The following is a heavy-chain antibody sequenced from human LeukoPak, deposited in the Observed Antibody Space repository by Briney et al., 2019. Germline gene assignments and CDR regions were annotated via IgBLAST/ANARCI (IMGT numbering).Heavy chain of an antibody. CDR3: AREGRVRYYDILTGYYNYFDY. Sequence: ASVKVSCKASGYTFTGYYMHWVRQAPGQGLEWMGWMNPNHGDTNYAQKFQDRVSMTRDTSISTAYMHLSRLRSDDTAVYYCAREGRVRYYDILTGYYNYFDYWGQGTLVTVSS. J-gene: IGHJ4*02. D-gene: IGHD3-9*01. CDR2: MNPNHGDT. V-gene: IGHV1-2*02. CDR1: GYTFTGYY.